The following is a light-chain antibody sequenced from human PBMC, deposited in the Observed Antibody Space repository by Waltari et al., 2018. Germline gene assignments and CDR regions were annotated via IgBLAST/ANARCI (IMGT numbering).Light chain of an antibody. Sequence: EIVLTQSPATLSLSPGERATLSCRASQSVSSYLAWYQQKPGQAPRLRIYDASNRATGIPARFSGSGSGTDFTLTISSLEPEDFAVYYCQQYNNWPRTFGQGTKLEIK. CDR2: DAS. CDR3: QQYNNWPRT. J-gene: IGKJ2*01. CDR1: QSVSSY. V-gene: IGKV3-11*01.